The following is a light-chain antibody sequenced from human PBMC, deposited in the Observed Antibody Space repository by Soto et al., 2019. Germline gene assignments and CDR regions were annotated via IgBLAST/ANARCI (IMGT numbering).Light chain of an antibody. Sequence: DIQLTQSPSSLSASLGDSITITCRASETISTFLNWYQVQPGKAPRLLVYGASYLQVGVPVRFRGSGSGTLFTLTIDNLQREDLASYFCQQFVSAVLTFGGGTRVDI. J-gene: IGKJ4*01. CDR1: ETISTF. V-gene: IGKV1-39*01. CDR2: GAS. CDR3: QQFVSAVLT.